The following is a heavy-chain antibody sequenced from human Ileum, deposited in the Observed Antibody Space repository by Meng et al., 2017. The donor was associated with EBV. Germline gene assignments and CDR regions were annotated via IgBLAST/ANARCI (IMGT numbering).Heavy chain of an antibody. V-gene: IGHV4-30-4*01. CDR3: AIYAVGGSGQGY. J-gene: IGHJ4*02. CDR2: CSGGT. CDR1: GVSISSGVYH. Sequence: HPQDPGPARVQPSPTLSLTCAVSGVSISSGVYHWSWIRQPPGKGLEWIGCSGGTYYNPSLKSRLTISVDTSKNQFSLKLDSATAADTAVYYCAIYAVGGSGQGYWGQGTLVTVSS. D-gene: IGHD1-26*01.